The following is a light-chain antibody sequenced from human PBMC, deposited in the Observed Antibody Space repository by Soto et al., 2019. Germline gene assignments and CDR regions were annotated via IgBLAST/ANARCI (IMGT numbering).Light chain of an antibody. CDR1: SSDFGVSNY. Sequence: SVLTQPASVSGSPGQSITVSCSGISSDFGVSNYVSWYQQYPGKAPRLIIFDVNNRPAGVSPRFSGSKSGDTASLTISGLHTEDEAHYSCTSYRGNALYVFGPGTKVTVL. J-gene: IGLJ1*01. CDR3: TSYRGNALYV. V-gene: IGLV2-14*03. CDR2: DVN.